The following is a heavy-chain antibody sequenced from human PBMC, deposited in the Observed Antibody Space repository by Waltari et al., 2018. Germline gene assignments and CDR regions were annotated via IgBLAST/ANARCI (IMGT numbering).Heavy chain of an antibody. CDR1: GGSISSYY. CDR2: IYYSGST. V-gene: IGHV4-59*01. J-gene: IGHJ4*02. Sequence: QVQLQESGPGLVKPSETLSLTCTVSGGSISSYYWSWIRQPPGKGLEWIGYIYYSGSTNYKPSLKSRVTISVDTSKNQFSLKLSSVTAADTAVYYCAREGSIAAAGTIDYWGQGTLVTVSS. CDR3: AREGSIAAAGTIDY. D-gene: IGHD6-13*01.